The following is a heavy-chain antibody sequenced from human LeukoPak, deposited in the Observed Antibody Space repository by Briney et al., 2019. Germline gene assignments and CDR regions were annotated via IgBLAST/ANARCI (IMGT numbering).Heavy chain of an antibody. CDR2: IYSDSST. V-gene: IGHV3-53*05. CDR1: GFTVTSNC. J-gene: IGHJ1*01. D-gene: IGHD3-9*01. Sequence: GGSLRLSCAASGFTVTSNCMSWVRQAPGKGLEWVSLIYSDSSTYYADSVKGRFTISRDNSKNTLYLEMSSLRAEDTAMYYCARGVTTGYLPYWGQGTLVTVSS. CDR3: ARGVTTGYLPY.